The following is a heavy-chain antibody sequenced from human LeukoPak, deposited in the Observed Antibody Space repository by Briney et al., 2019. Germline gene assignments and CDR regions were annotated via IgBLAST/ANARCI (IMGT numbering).Heavy chain of an antibody. J-gene: IGHJ6*02. CDR2: INPNSGGT. Sequence: GASVKVSCKASGYIFTGYYMHWVRQAPGQGLEWMGWINPNSGGTNYAQKFQGRVTMTRDTSISTAYMELSRLRSDDTAVYYCARPLDYYDSSGYYWDGMDVWGQGTTVTVSS. D-gene: IGHD3-22*01. CDR1: GYIFTGYY. CDR3: ARPLDYYDSSGYYWDGMDV. V-gene: IGHV1-2*02.